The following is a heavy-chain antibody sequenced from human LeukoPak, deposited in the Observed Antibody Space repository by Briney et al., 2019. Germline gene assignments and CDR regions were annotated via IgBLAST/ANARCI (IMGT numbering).Heavy chain of an antibody. J-gene: IGHJ5*02. CDR2: IYTSGST. V-gene: IGHV4-61*02. D-gene: IGHD5-18*01. CDR3: ARVGYSYGWDWFDP. CDR1: GGSISSGSYY. Sequence: SQTLSLTCTVSGGSISSGSYYWSWIRQPAGKGLEWIGRIYTSGSTNYNPSLESRVTISVDTSKNQFSLKLSSVTAADTAVYYCARVGYSYGWDWFDPWGQGTLVTVSS.